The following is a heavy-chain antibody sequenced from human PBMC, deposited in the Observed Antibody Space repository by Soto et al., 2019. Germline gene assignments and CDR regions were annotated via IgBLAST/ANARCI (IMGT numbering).Heavy chain of an antibody. CDR2: ISGGGTTM. V-gene: IGHV3-11*01. CDR3: AGDPYYYGSAF. Sequence: GGSLRLSCAASGFRFSDHYMTWIRQAPGKGLEWVSKISGGGTTMYYADSVKGRFTVSRDNAKNSLYLQMNSLRAEDTAVYYCAGDPYYYGSAFWCQGVLVTVSS. J-gene: IGHJ4*02. CDR1: GFRFSDHY. D-gene: IGHD3-10*01.